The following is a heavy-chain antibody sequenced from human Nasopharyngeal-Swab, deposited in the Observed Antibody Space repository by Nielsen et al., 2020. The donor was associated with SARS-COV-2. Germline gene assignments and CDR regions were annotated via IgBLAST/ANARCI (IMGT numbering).Heavy chain of an antibody. CDR3: ASNGAEVGMSYYGMDV. CDR1: GGTFSSHA. V-gene: IGHV1-69*13. CDR2: IIPIFGTA. J-gene: IGHJ6*02. D-gene: IGHD3-10*01. Sequence: SVKVSCKASGGTFSSHAISWVRQAPGQGLEWMGGIIPIFGTANYAQKFQGRVTITADESTSTAYMELSSLRSEDTAVYYCASNGAEVGMSYYGMDVWGQGTTVTVSS.